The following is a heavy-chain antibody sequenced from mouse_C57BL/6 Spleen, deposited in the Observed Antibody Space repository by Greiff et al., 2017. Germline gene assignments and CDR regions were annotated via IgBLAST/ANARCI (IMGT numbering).Heavy chain of an antibody. CDR2: IYPGDGDT. CDR1: GYAFSSYW. V-gene: IGHV1-80*01. Sequence: VQLVESGAELVKPGASVKISCKASGYAFSSYWMNWVKQRPGKGLEWIGQIYPGDGDTNYNGKFKGKATLTADKSSSTAYMQLSSLTSEDSAVYFCARDSNYAMDYWGQGTSVTVSS. J-gene: IGHJ4*01. D-gene: IGHD2-5*01. CDR3: ARDSNYAMDY.